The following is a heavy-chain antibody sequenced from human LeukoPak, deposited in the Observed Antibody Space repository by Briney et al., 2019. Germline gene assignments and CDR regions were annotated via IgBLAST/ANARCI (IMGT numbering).Heavy chain of an antibody. CDR1: GFTFSSYE. V-gene: IGHV3-48*03. CDR3: AELGITMIGGV. Sequence: PGGSLRLSCAASGFTFSSYEMNWVSQAPGKGMEWVSYISSIGSTIYYADSVKGRFTISRDNAKNSLYLQMNSLRAEDTAVYYCAELGITMIGGVWGKGTTVTISS. CDR2: ISSIGSTI. D-gene: IGHD3-10*02. J-gene: IGHJ6*04.